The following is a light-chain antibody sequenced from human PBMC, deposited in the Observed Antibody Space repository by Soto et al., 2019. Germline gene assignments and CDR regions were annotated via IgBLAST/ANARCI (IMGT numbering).Light chain of an antibody. V-gene: IGKV1D-12*01. Sequence: DIQMTQSPSSVSSSVGDRVTITCRASQGISTWLAWYQQNPGQAPRLLLNAASSLQSGVPSRLSSSGSGTDFTLTISRLQHEYFANYYCQQANSFPLTFGGGTKVEIK. CDR1: QGISTW. CDR2: AAS. J-gene: IGKJ4*01. CDR3: QQANSFPLT.